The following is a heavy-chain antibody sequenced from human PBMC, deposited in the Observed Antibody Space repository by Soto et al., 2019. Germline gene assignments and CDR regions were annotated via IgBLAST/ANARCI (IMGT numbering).Heavy chain of an antibody. V-gene: IGHV3-23*01. CDR1: GFTFSSYA. CDR2: LSGSGGST. Sequence: EVQLLESGGGLVQPGGSLRLSCAASGFTFSSYAMSWVRQAPGEGLEWGSALSGSGGSTYYADSVKGRFTISRDNSKNTRYLQMNSLRAEDTAVYYCVTQSYYDILTGYYSWGQGTLVTVSS. D-gene: IGHD3-9*01. CDR3: VTQSYYDILTGYYS. J-gene: IGHJ4*02.